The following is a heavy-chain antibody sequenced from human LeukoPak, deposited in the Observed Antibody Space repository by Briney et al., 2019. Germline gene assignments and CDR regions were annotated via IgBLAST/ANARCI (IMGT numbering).Heavy chain of an antibody. CDR3: ARWGGISTPTGAFWSGPLDY. CDR2: IIPILGTG. J-gene: IGHJ4*02. Sequence: ASVKVSCKASGGTFSSYAFSWVRQAPGQGLEWMGGIIPILGTGNYAQKFQGRVTITADESTSTAYMELSSLTSEDTAVYYCARWGGISTPTGAFWSGPLDYWGQGTLVTVSS. V-gene: IGHV1-69*13. D-gene: IGHD3-3*01. CDR1: GGTFSSYA.